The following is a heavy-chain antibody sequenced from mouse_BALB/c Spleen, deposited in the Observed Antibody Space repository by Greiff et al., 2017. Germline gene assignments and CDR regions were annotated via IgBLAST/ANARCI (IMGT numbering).Heavy chain of an antibody. CDR2: ISSGSSTI. Sequence: EVQRVESGGGLVQPGGSRKLSCAASGFTFSSFGMHWVRQAPEKGLEWVAYISSGSSTIYYADTVKGRFTISRDNPKNTLFLQMTSLRSEDTAMYYCARAAYYYGSSFYYAMDYWGQGTSVTVSS. CDR1: GFTFSSFG. D-gene: IGHD1-1*01. CDR3: ARAAYYYGSSFYYAMDY. J-gene: IGHJ4*01. V-gene: IGHV5-17*02.